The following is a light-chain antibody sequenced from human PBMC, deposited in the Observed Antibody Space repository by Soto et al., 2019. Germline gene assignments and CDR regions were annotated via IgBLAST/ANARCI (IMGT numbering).Light chain of an antibody. CDR3: HESNIGIT. CDR2: GAS. J-gene: IGKJ5*01. V-gene: IGKV3-15*01. Sequence: EIVMTQSPATLSVSPGERATLSCRASQSVSSNLAWYQQKPGQAPRLLIYGASTRATGIPARFSGSGSGTEFILTSSSLQSEDVAVYYCHESNIGITLAQGTRLEMK. CDR1: QSVSSN.